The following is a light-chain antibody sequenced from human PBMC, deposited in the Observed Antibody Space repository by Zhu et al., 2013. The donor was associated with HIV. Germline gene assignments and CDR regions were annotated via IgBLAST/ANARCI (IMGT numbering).Light chain of an antibody. V-gene: IGKV3-20*01. CDR3: QQYRNTPLYS. J-gene: IGKJ2*03. CDR1: QRVSGYY. CDR2: AAS. Sequence: DIVLTQSPGTLSLSPGTRATLSCRASQRVSGYYLAWYQQKPGQAPRLLIYAASRRAPGIPDRFSGGGSETDFTLTINRLEPEDSAVYYCQQYRNTPLYSFGQGTKLEI.